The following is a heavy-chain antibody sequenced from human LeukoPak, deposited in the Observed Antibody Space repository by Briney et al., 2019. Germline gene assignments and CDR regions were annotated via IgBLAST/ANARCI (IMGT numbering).Heavy chain of an antibody. Sequence: APVKVSCKASGYTFTGYYMHWVRQAPGQGLEWMGWINPNSGGTNYAQKFQGRVTMTRDTSISTAYMELSRLRSDDTAVYYCARAPRVVGATGSQPAFDIWGQGTMVTVSS. CDR2: INPNSGGT. CDR3: ARAPRVVGATGSQPAFDI. CDR1: GYTFTGYY. V-gene: IGHV1-2*02. J-gene: IGHJ3*02. D-gene: IGHD1-26*01.